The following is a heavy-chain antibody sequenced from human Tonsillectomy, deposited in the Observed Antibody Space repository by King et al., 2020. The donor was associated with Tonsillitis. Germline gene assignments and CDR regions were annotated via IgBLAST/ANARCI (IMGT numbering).Heavy chain of an antibody. D-gene: IGHD3-10*01. CDR2: INHSGST. Sequence: VQLQQWGAGLLKPSETLSLTCAVYGGSFSGYYWSWIRQPPGKGLEWIGEINHSGSTNYNPSLKSRVTISVDTSKNQFSLKLSSVTAADTAVYYCAPTPRYYYGSGSYIYWGQGTLVTVSS. J-gene: IGHJ4*02. CDR3: APTPRYYYGSGSYIY. V-gene: IGHV4-34*01. CDR1: GGSFSGYY.